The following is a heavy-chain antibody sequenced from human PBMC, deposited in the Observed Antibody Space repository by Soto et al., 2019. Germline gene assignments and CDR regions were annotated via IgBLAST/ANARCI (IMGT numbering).Heavy chain of an antibody. Sequence: QVQLVQSGAEVKKPGASVTVSCKASGYTFTSYYMHWVRQAPGQCLEWMGIINPSGGSTSYAQKFHGRFTRTRDTSTSTVYMELSSLRSEDTAVYYCARDKHQITGTTVYFAYWGQGTLVTVSS. CDR1: GYTFTSYY. V-gene: IGHV1-46*03. CDR2: INPSGGST. CDR3: ARDKHQITGTTVYFAY. J-gene: IGHJ4*02. D-gene: IGHD1-7*01.